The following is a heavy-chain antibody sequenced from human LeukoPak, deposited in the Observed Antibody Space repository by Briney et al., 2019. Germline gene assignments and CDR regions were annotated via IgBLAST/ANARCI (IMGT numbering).Heavy chain of an antibody. J-gene: IGHJ4*02. CDR2: MNQDGSEN. CDR3: ARDSDFDY. V-gene: IGHV3-7*01. D-gene: IGHD1-26*01. Sequence: GGSLRLSCAASGFTFSKYWMSWLRQALGKGLEWVANMNQDGSENYYVDSVKGRFTISRENAKNSLYLQMNSLRAEDTAVYYCARDSDFDYWGQGTLVTVSS. CDR1: GFTFSKYW.